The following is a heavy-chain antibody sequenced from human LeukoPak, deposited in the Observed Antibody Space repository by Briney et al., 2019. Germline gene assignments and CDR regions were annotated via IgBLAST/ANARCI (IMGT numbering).Heavy chain of an antibody. V-gene: IGHV1-18*01. J-gene: IGHJ4*02. CDR1: GYTFTSYG. CDR3: ARDPGYGDYVDLLFDY. CDR2: ISAYNGNT. Sequence: ASVTVSCKASGYTFTSYGISWVRQAPGQGLEWMGWISAYNGNTNYAQKLQGRVTMTTDTSTSTAYMELRSLRSDDTAVYYCARDPGYGDYVDLLFDYWGQGTLVTVSS. D-gene: IGHD4-17*01.